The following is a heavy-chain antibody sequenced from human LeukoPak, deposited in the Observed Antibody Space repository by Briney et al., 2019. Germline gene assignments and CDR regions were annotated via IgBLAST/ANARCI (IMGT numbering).Heavy chain of an antibody. Sequence: GGSLRLSCAASGFTFSSYGMHWVRQAPGKGLEWVAVIWYDGGNKYYADSVKGRFTISRDNSKNTLYLQMDSLRAEDTAVYYCAKDQSGDQGDFDYWGQGTLVTVSS. CDR2: IWYDGGNK. J-gene: IGHJ4*02. D-gene: IGHD2-21*02. CDR1: GFTFSSYG. CDR3: AKDQSGDQGDFDY. V-gene: IGHV3-33*06.